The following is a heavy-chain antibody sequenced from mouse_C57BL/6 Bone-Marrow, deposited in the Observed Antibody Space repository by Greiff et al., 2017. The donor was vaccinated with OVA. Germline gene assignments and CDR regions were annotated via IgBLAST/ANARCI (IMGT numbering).Heavy chain of an antibody. CDR1: GFSLTSYG. CDR3: AQIPLYGYVAGFAY. V-gene: IGHV2-4*01. J-gene: IGHJ3*01. Sequence: VKLMESGPGLVQPSQSLSITCTVSGFSLTSYGVHWVRQPPGKGLEWLGVIWSGGSTDYNAAFISRLSISKDNSKSQVFFKMNSPQADDTAIYYCAQIPLYGYVAGFAYWGQGTLVTVCA. D-gene: IGHD2-2*01. CDR2: IWSGGST.